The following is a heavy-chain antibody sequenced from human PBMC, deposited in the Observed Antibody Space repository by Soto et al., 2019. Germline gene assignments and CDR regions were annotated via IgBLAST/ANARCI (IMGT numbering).Heavy chain of an antibody. Sequence: PSETLSLTCTVSGGSISSYYWSWIRQPPGKGLEWIGYIYYSGSTNCNPSLKSRVTISVDTSKNQFSLKLNSVTAADTALFYCARARGSYYNFDYWGQGTLVTVSS. D-gene: IGHD3-10*01. V-gene: IGHV4-59*01. CDR3: ARARGSYYNFDY. CDR2: IYYSGST. CDR1: GGSISSYY. J-gene: IGHJ4*02.